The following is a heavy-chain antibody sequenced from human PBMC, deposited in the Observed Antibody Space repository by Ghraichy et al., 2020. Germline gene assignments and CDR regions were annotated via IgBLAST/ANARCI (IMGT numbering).Heavy chain of an antibody. CDR1: GFTFSVHG. V-gene: IGHV3-48*02. J-gene: IGHJ5*02. Sequence: GGSLRLSCAASGFTFSVHGMNWVRQAPGKGLEWVSYIHTSSGTIYYADSVKGRFTISRDNAKSSLNLQMNSLRDEDTAVYYCARTRVATVTTMWFDPWGQGTLVTISS. D-gene: IGHD4-17*01. CDR2: IHTSSGTI. CDR3: ARTRVATVTTMWFDP.